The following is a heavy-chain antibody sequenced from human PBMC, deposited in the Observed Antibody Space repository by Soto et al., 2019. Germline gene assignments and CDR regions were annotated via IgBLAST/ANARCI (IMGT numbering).Heavy chain of an antibody. J-gene: IGHJ3*02. V-gene: IGHV3-21*01. D-gene: IGHD4-4*01. CDR3: ARGNHEGNAFDI. CDR1: GFTFSSYS. Sequence: EVQLVESGGGLVKPGGSLRLSCAASGFTFSSYSMNWVRQAPGKGLEWVSSISSSSSYIYYADSVKGRFTISRDNAKNSLYLQMNSLRAEDTAVYYCARGNHEGNAFDIWGQGTIFTVSS. CDR2: ISSSSSYI.